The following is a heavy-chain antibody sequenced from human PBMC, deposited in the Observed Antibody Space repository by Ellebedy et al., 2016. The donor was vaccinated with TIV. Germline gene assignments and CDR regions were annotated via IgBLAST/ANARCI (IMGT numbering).Heavy chain of an antibody. CDR3: ARGVPVVAETAEY. CDR1: GDTFTNYG. CDR2: ISADNGNT. Sequence: ASVKVSCXAFGDTFTNYGINWVRQAPGQGLEWMGWISADNGNTRYSQKLQGRLTMTADTSTSTAYMEVRSLRSDDTAVYYCARGVPVVAETAEYWGQGTLVTVSS. J-gene: IGHJ4*02. V-gene: IGHV1-18*01. D-gene: IGHD3-10*01.